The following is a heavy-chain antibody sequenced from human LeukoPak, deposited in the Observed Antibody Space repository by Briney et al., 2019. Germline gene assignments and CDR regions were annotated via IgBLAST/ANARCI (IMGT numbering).Heavy chain of an antibody. J-gene: IGHJ4*02. CDR1: GFTFSSYS. V-gene: IGHV3-48*04. CDR2: ISSSSSTI. Sequence: PGGSLRLSCAASGFTFSSYSMNWVRQAPGKGLEWVSYISSSSSTIYYADSVKGRFTISRDNAKNSLYLQMNSLRAEDTAVYYCARDGPVSSFDYWGQGTLVTVSS. CDR3: ARDGPVSSFDY.